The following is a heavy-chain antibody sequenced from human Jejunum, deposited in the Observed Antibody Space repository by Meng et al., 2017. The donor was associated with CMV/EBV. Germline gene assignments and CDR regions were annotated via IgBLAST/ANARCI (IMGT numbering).Heavy chain of an antibody. CDR3: ARGFSNGYLPFDY. V-gene: IGHV1-69*01. CDR2: IIAVLKTP. J-gene: IGHJ4*02. CDR1: GGVFNNYA. D-gene: IGHD3-22*01. Sequence: QVQLVQSGTEVKKXXSSVKVSCKSSGGVFNNYALNWVRQAPGQGLEWMGGIIAVLKTPTYAQKFRGRLTITADESTGTTYMELTSLTSEDTAVYYCARGFSNGYLPFDYWGQGTLVTVSS.